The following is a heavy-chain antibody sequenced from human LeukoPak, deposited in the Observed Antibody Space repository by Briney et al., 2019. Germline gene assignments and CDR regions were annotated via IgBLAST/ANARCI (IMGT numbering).Heavy chain of an antibody. CDR2: IHYSGST. Sequence: SETLSLTCTVSGGSISSYYWSWIRQPPGKGLEWIGYIHYSGSTNYNPSLKSRVTISVDTSKNQFSPKLSSVTAADTAVYYCARQGGDYGDYFDYWGQGTLVTVSS. CDR1: GGSISSYY. J-gene: IGHJ4*02. V-gene: IGHV4-59*08. CDR3: ARQGGDYGDYFDY. D-gene: IGHD4-17*01.